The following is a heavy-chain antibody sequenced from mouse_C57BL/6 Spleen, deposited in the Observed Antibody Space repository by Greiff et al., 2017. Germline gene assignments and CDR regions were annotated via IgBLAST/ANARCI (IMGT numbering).Heavy chain of an antibody. CDR2: IWGDGST. CDR1: GFSLTSYG. V-gene: IGHV2-3*01. CDR3: APHYGINGYFDV. J-gene: IGHJ1*03. D-gene: IGHD1-1*01. Sequence: VMLVESGPGLVAPSQSLSITCTVSGFSLTSYGVSWVRQPPGKGLEWLGVIWGDGSTNYHSALISSLSISKDNSKSQVFLNLNSLQTDDTATSYGAPHYGINGYFDVWGTGTTVTVSS.